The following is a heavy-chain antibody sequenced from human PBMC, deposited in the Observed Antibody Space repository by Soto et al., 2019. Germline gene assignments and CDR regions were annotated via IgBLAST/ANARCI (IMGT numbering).Heavy chain of an antibody. CDR1: GFTFSSYA. CDR3: AKALRVVPAAILGWGSRYYGMDV. J-gene: IGHJ6*02. Sequence: PGGSLRLSCAASGFTFSSYAMSWVRPAPGKGLEWVSAFSGSGGSTYYADSVKGRFTISRDNSKNTLYLQMNSLRAEDTAVYYCAKALRVVPAAILGWGSRYYGMDVWGQGTTVTVSS. D-gene: IGHD2-2*02. V-gene: IGHV3-23*01. CDR2: FSGSGGST.